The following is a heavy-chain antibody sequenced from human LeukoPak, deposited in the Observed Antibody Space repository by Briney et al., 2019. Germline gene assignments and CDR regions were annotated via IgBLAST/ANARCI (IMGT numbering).Heavy chain of an antibody. CDR2: ISSSGSTI. CDR3: ARGVRQWLLTYYFDY. D-gene: IGHD6-19*01. V-gene: IGHV3-48*03. J-gene: IGHJ4*02. CDR1: GFTFSSYE. Sequence: PGGSLGLSCAASGFTFSSYEMNWVRQAPGKGLEWVSYISSSGSTIYYADSVKGRFTISRDNAKNSLYLQMNSLRAEDTAVYYCARGVRQWLLTYYFDYWGQGTLVTVSS.